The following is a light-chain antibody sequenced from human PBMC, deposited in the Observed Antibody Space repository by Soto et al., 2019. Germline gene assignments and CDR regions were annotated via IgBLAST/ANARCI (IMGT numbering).Light chain of an antibody. Sequence: DIQMTQSPSTLSASVGDTVTITCRASQTIGNWLAWYQQKPGKAPNLLIYQASSLERGVPSRFSGSGSGTEFTLTISSLQPDDFATYYCQQSNSYPLTFGGGTKVESK. V-gene: IGKV1-5*03. CDR1: QTIGNW. CDR2: QAS. CDR3: QQSNSYPLT. J-gene: IGKJ4*01.